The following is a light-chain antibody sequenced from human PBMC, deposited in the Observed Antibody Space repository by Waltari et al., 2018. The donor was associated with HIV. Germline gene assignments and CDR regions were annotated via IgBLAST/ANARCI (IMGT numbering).Light chain of an antibody. V-gene: IGLV1-40*01. Sequence: QSVLTQPPSVSGAPGQRVTISCTGSSSNIGAGFDVHWYQQLPGTAPKLLIYDNTNLPSGVPDRFSGSRSGSSASLAITGLQAEDEADYYCQSFDSSLSGYVFGTGTKVTVL. CDR2: DNT. J-gene: IGLJ1*01. CDR3: QSFDSSLSGYV. CDR1: SSNIGAGFD.